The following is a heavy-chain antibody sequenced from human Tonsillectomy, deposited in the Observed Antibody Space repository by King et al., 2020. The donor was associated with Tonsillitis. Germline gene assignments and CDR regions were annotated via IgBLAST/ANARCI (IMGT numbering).Heavy chain of an antibody. V-gene: IGHV4-59*01. Sequence: QLQESGPGLVKPSETLSLTCTVSGGSISSYYWSWIRQPPGKGLEWIGYIYYSGSTNYNPSLKSRVTISVDTSKNKFSLKLSSVIAADTAGYYCARVPTLFDPSGYDFPFYVDYWGQGTLVTGSS. CDR1: GGSISSYY. CDR3: ARVPTLFDPSGYDFPFYVDY. CDR2: IYYSGST. J-gene: IGHJ4*02. D-gene: IGHD5-12*01.